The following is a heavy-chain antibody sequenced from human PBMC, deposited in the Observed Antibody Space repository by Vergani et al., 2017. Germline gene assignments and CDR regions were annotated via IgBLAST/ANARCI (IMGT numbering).Heavy chain of an antibody. V-gene: IGHV1-18*01. CDR1: GYTFTSYG. CDR3: ARDLYYGSGSYYYYYYDGMDV. D-gene: IGHD3-10*01. Sequence: QVQLVQSGAEVKKPGASVKVSCKASGYTFTSYGISWVRQVPGQGLEWMGWISAYNGNTNYAQKLQGRVTMTTDTSTSTAYMELRSLRSDDTAVYYCARDLYYGSGSYYYYYYDGMDVWGQGTTVTVSS. J-gene: IGHJ6*02. CDR2: ISAYNGNT.